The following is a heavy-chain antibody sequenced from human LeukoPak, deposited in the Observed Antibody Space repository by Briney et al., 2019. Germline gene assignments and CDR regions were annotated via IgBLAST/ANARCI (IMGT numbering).Heavy chain of an antibody. Sequence: PSETLSLTCTVSGGSISSYYWSWIRQPAGKGLEWIGSIYYSGSTYYNPSLKSRVTISVDTSKNQFSLKLSSVTAAATAVYYCARIAVAGTRDYWGQGTLVTVSS. V-gene: IGHV4-4*07. D-gene: IGHD6-19*01. CDR3: ARIAVAGTRDY. CDR2: IYYSGST. CDR1: GGSISSYY. J-gene: IGHJ4*02.